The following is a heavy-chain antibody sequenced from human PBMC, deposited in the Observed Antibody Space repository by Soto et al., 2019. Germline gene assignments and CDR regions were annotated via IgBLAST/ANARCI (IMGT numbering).Heavy chain of an antibody. D-gene: IGHD6-6*01. CDR2: INAGNGNT. CDR3: ARDPYPIAARPSNYMDV. CDR1: GYTFTSYA. J-gene: IGHJ6*03. V-gene: IGHV1-3*01. Sequence: ASVKVSCKASGYTFTSYAMHWVRQAPGQRLEWMGWINAGNGNTKYSQKFQGRVTITRDTSASTAYMELSSLRSEDTAVYYCARDPYPIAARPSNYMDVWGKGTTVTVSS.